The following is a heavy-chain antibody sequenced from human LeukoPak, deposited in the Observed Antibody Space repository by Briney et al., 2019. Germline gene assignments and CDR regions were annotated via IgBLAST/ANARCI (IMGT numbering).Heavy chain of an antibody. CDR3: ARAGNYDILTGYSLFAFDI. J-gene: IGHJ3*02. CDR1: GGSISSYY. CDR2: IYYSGST. Sequence: SETLYLTCTVSGGSISSYYWSWIRQPPGKGLEWIGYIYYSGSTYYNPSLKSRVTISVDTSKNQFSLKLSSVTAADTAVYYCARAGNYDILTGYSLFAFDIWGQGTMVTVSS. V-gene: IGHV4-59*08. D-gene: IGHD3-9*01.